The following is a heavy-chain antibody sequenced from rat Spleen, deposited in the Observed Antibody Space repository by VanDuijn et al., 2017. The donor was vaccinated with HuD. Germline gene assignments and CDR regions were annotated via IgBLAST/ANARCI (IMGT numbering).Heavy chain of an antibody. CDR1: GFTFSDYY. CDR3: ARHFDYYSGGLDY. V-gene: IGHV5-29*01. Sequence: EVQLVESDGGLVQPGRSLKLSCAASGFTFSDYYMAWVRQAPTKGLEWVASISYDGGSTYYPDSVKGRFTISRDNAKSTLYLQMDSLRSEDTATYYCARHFDYYSGGLDYWGQGVMVTVSS. CDR2: ISYDGGST. J-gene: IGHJ2*01. D-gene: IGHD1-1*01.